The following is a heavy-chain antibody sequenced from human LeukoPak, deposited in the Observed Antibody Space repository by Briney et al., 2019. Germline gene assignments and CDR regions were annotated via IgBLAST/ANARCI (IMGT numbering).Heavy chain of an antibody. CDR1: GFTFNSYA. CDR2: ISYDGRTK. J-gene: IGHJ4*02. D-gene: IGHD3-22*01. V-gene: IGHV3-30*04. CDR3: VRGSSSFYDSSGYSYYFDN. Sequence: GTSLRLSCAASGFTFNSYAIHWVRQAPGKGLEWVTIISYDGRTKYYADCVKGRFIISRDNCKNTLYLQMDSLRPEDTAVYYCVRGSSSFYDSSGYSYYFDNWGQGTLVTVSS.